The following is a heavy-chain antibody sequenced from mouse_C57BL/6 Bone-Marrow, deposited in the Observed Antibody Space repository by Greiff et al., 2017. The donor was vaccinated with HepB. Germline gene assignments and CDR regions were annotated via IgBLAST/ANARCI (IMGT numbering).Heavy chain of an antibody. CDR3: ARSGSSGYEYYAMDY. D-gene: IGHD3-2*02. V-gene: IGHV1-50*01. J-gene: IGHJ4*01. CDR1: GYTFTSYW. Sequence: QVQLQQPGAELVKPGASVKLSCKASGYTFTSYWMQWVKQRPGQGLEWIGEIDPSDSYTNYNQKFKGKATLTVDTSSSTAYMQLSSLTSEDSAVYYCARSGSSGYEYYAMDYWGQGTSVTVSS. CDR2: IDPSDSYT.